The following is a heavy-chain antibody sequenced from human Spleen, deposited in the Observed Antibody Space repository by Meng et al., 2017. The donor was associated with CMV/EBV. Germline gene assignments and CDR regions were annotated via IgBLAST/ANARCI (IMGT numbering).Heavy chain of an antibody. D-gene: IGHD2-15*01. J-gene: IGHJ4*02. CDR3: ARGDMVVAAFIDF. CDR2: INPSGGSK. V-gene: IGHV1-46*01. Sequence: CKTSGYAFTRYYMHWVRQAPGQGLEWMGIINPSGGSKTYAHKFQGRVTMTSDTSTRTVYMELSSLRSEDTALYHCARGDMVVAAFIDFWGRGTLVTVSS. CDR1: GYAFTRYY.